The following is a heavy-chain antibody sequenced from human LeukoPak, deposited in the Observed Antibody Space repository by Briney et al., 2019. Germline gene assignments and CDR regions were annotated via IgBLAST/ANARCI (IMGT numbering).Heavy chain of an antibody. V-gene: IGHV1-69*04. CDR3: ARAKKRSGYYYYYGMDV. CDR2: IIPILGIA. D-gene: IGHD3-16*01. Sequence: SVKVSCKASGGTFSSYAISWVRQAPGQGLEWMGRIIPILGIANYAQKFQGRVTITADKSTSTAYMELSSLRSEDTAVYYCARAKKRSGYYYYYGMDVWGQGTMVTVSS. CDR1: GGTFSSYA. J-gene: IGHJ6*02.